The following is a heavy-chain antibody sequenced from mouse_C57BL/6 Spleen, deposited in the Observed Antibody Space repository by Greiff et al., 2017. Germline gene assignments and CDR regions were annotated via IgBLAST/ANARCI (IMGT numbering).Heavy chain of an antibody. Sequence: QVQLQQSGAELVKPGASVKMSCKASGYTFTSYWITWVKQRPGQGLEWIGDIYPGSGSTNYNEKFKSKATLTVDTSSSTAYMQLSSLTSEDSAVYYCARGAYYSKYAMDYWGQGTSVTVSS. D-gene: IGHD2-5*01. CDR1: GYTFTSYW. CDR2: IYPGSGST. CDR3: ARGAYYSKYAMDY. J-gene: IGHJ4*01. V-gene: IGHV1-55*01.